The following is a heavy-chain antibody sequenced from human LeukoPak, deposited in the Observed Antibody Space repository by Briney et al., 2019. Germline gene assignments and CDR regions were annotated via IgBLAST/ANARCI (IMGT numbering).Heavy chain of an antibody. D-gene: IGHD5-18*01. CDR3: ARDLRDPYSYHITFDY. CDR1: GFTFSSYW. J-gene: IGHJ4*02. V-gene: IGHV3-7*01. Sequence: GGSLRLSCAASGFTFSSYWMSWVRQAPGKWLEWVANIKQDGSEKYYVDSVKGRFTISRDNAKNSLYLQMNSLRAEDTAVYYCARDLRDPYSYHITFDYWGQGTLVTVSS. CDR2: IKQDGSEK.